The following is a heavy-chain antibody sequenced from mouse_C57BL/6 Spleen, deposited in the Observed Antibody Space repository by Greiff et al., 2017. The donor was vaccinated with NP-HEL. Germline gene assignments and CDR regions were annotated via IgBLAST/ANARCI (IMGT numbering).Heavy chain of an antibody. D-gene: IGHD2-3*01. CDR2: IDPSDSYT. CDR3: ARSKFYDGYYHWYFDV. J-gene: IGHJ1*03. CDR1: GYTFTSYW. V-gene: IGHV1-69*01. Sequence: QVQLKQPGAELVMPGASVKLSCKASGYTFTSYWMHWVKQRPGQGLEWIGEIDPSDSYTNYNQKFKGKSTLTVDKSSSTAYMQLSSLTSEDSAVYYCARSKFYDGYYHWYFDVWGTGTTVTVSS.